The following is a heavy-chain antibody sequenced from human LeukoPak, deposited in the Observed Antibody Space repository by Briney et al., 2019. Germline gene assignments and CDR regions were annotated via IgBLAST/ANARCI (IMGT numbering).Heavy chain of an antibody. V-gene: IGHV1-46*01. CDR3: AREGPYSDSSRSRFDY. Sequence: ASVKVSCKASGYTFTNYYIHWVRQAPGQGLEWTGIINPSGGSTSYAQMFQGRVTMTRDTSTSTVYMELSSLRSEDTAVYYCAREGPYSDSSRSRFDYWGQGTLVTVSS. CDR2: INPSGGST. J-gene: IGHJ4*02. D-gene: IGHD6-6*01. CDR1: GYTFTNYY.